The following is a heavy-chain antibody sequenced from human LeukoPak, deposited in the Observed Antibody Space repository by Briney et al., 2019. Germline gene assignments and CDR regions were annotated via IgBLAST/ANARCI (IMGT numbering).Heavy chain of an antibody. D-gene: IGHD5-12*01. V-gene: IGHV4-59*01. CDR2: IYYSGST. CDR1: GGSISTYY. Sequence: SETLSLTCTVSGGSISTYYWTWIRQPPGKGLEYIGYIYYSGSTNSNPSLKSRVTISVDTSKNQFSLRLSSVTAAGTAVYYCARVYGSGYDFRGAFDIWGQGTMVTVSS. CDR3: ARVYGSGYDFRGAFDI. J-gene: IGHJ3*02.